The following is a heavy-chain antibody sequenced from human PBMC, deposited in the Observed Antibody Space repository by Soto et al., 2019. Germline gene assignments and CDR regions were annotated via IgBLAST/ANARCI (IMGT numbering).Heavy chain of an antibody. D-gene: IGHD6-13*01. V-gene: IGHV3-74*01. CDR2: IKSDGSST. CDR3: AREGLDTAGFFDI. J-gene: IGHJ3*02. CDR1: GFTFSTYW. Sequence: LRLSCAASGFTFSTYWMHWVRQAPGKGLMWVSRIKSDGSSTTYADSVKGRFTISRDNAKNTLYLQMSSLRAEDTAVYYCAREGLDTAGFFDIWGQGTMVTVSS.